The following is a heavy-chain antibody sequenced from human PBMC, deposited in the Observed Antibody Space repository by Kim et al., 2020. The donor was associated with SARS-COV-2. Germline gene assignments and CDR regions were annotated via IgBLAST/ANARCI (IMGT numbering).Heavy chain of an antibody. CDR3: ARVGMVRGVIHGMDV. J-gene: IGHJ6*02. CDR2: INHSGST. D-gene: IGHD3-10*01. CDR1: GGSFSGYY. Sequence: SETLSLTCAVYGGSFSGYYWSWIRQPPGKGLEWIGEINHSGSTNYNPSLKSRVTISVDTSKNQFSLKLSSVTAADTAVYYCARVGMVRGVIHGMDVWGQGTTVTVSS. V-gene: IGHV4-34*01.